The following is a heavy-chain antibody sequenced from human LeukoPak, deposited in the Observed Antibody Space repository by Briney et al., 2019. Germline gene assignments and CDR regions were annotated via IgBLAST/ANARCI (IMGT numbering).Heavy chain of an antibody. D-gene: IGHD3-16*02. J-gene: IGHJ4*02. CDR3: AKGEKTRPFGGVIDY. Sequence: GGSLRLSCAASGFTYSSYWMHWVRQAPGKGLVWVSRINSLGSDATYADSVKGRFTVSRDNAKNTLFLQMNSLRAEDTAAYYCAKGEKTRPFGGVIDYWGQGTLVTVSS. CDR1: GFTYSSYW. V-gene: IGHV3-74*01. CDR2: INSLGSDA.